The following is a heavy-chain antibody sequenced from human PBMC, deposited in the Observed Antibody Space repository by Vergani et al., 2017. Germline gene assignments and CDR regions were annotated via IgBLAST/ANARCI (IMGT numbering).Heavy chain of an antibody. D-gene: IGHD3-3*01. CDR2: IHSGGSI. CDR3: AGELCHSRAWSPQRRGSWDY. V-gene: IGHV3-23*03. Sequence: EVQLLESGGGLVQPGGSLRLSCAASGFTFSSYAMSWVRQAPGKGLEWVAVIHSGGSILYADSVMGRFTISRDKAKNTLNLHMNSLKAEDTAVYYCAGELCHSRAWSPQRRGSWDYWGQGVLVTVSS. J-gene: IGHJ4*02. CDR1: GFTFSSYA.